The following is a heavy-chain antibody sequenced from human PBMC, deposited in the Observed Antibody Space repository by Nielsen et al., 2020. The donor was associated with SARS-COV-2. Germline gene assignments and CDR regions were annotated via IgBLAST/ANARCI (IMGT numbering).Heavy chain of an antibody. Sequence: SETLSLTCTVSGGSISSGGYYWSWIRQHPGKGLEWIGYIYYSGSTYYNPSPKSRVTISVDTSKNQFSLKLSSVTAADTAVYYCARDVSGIAAYWGQGTLVTVSS. V-gene: IGHV4-31*03. CDR3: ARDVSGIAAY. CDR2: IYYSGST. CDR1: GGSISSGGYY. J-gene: IGHJ4*02. D-gene: IGHD6-13*01.